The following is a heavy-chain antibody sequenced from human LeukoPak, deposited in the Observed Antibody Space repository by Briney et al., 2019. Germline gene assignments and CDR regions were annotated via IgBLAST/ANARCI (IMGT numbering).Heavy chain of an antibody. J-gene: IGHJ4*02. CDR2: ISGSGDST. CDR3: AKKRGYNYGDFDY. Sequence: GGSLGLSCAASGLTFSSYAMNWVRQAPGKGLEWVSTISGSGDSTHYADSVKGRFTISRDNSKNTLYLQMNSLRAEDTALYYCAKKRGYNYGDFDYWGQGTLVTVSS. CDR1: GLTFSSYA. D-gene: IGHD5-18*01. V-gene: IGHV3-23*01.